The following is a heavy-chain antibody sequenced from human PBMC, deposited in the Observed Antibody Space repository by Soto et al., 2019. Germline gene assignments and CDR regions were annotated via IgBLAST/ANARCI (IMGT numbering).Heavy chain of an antibody. Sequence: EVQLVESGGGSVQTGGSVTLSCTASGFTFSNYDMTWVRQAPGKGLEWVSLITDGGGSTHYVDSVKGRFTISRDNWKNPMFLQMNSLRAEDTATYFCAKARGATHFFDNWGQGTLLTVSS. CDR1: GFTFSNYD. J-gene: IGHJ4*02. CDR2: ITDGGGST. CDR3: AKARGATHFFDN. V-gene: IGHV3-23*04.